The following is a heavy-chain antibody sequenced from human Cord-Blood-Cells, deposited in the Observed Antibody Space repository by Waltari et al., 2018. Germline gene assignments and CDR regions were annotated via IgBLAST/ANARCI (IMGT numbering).Heavy chain of an antibody. Sequence: EVQLLESGGGLVQPGGSLRLSCAASGFTFSSYAMSWVRQAPGKGLEWVSAISGSGGSINLADSVNGRFTISRDNSKNTLDLQMNSLRAEDTAVYYCSTSLYQLILADVWGKGTTVTVSS. CDR1: GFTFSSYA. V-gene: IGHV3-23*01. J-gene: IGHJ6*04. CDR2: ISGSGGSI. CDR3: STSLYQLILADV. D-gene: IGHD2-2*01.